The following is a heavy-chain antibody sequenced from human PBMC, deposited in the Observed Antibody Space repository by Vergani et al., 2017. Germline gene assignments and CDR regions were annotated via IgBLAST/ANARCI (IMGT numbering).Heavy chain of an antibody. Sequence: VQLQESGPGLVKPSETLSLTCTVSGGSISSYYWSWIRQPPGKGLEWIGYIYYSGSTNYNPSLKSRVTISVDTSKNQFSLKLSSVTAADTAVYYCARDGRYCSSTSCYGHWFDPWGQGTLVTVSS. J-gene: IGHJ5*02. CDR1: GGSISSYY. V-gene: IGHV4-59*12. CDR3: ARDGRYCSSTSCYGHWFDP. D-gene: IGHD2-2*01. CDR2: IYYSGST.